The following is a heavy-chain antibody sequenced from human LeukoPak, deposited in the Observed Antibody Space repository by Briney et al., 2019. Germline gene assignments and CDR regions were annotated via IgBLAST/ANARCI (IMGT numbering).Heavy chain of an antibody. J-gene: IGHJ4*02. Sequence: PSETLSLTCAVYGGSFSGYYWSWIRQPPGKGLEWIGEINHSGSTNYNPSLKSRVTIPVDTSKNQFSLKLSSVTAADTAVYYCARGEQGYVWGSYRYDYWGQGTLVTVSS. CDR1: GGSFSGYY. CDR3: ARGEQGYVWGSYRYDY. V-gene: IGHV4-34*01. CDR2: INHSGST. D-gene: IGHD3-16*02.